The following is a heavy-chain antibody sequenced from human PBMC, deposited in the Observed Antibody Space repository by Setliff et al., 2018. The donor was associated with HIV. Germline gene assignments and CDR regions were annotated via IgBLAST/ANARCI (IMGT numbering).Heavy chain of an antibody. D-gene: IGHD3-16*01. Sequence: LPETLSLTCAVYGGSLSGYYWSWVRQSPGRGLEWIGEINQSGNTNFNPSLKSRLIISVDTSKSQFSLKLTSVTAADTALYYCARGGAVSADFDSWGQGTLVTVSS. V-gene: IGHV4-34*01. CDR2: INQSGNT. CDR3: ARGGAVSADFDS. CDR1: GGSLSGYY. J-gene: IGHJ5*01.